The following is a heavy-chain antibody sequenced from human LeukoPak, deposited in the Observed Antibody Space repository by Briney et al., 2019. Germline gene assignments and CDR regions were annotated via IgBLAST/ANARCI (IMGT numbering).Heavy chain of an antibody. CDR3: ARDRPHYGNTHLFDP. CDR1: GGSFSGYY. D-gene: IGHD3-10*01. CDR2: IKEDDSVK. Sequence: PSETLSLTCAVYGGSFSGYYWSWVRQAPGKGLEWVANIKEDDSVKHYADSVKGRFTISRDDAKNSVYLQMNSLRVEDTAVYYCARDRPHYGNTHLFDPWGQGTLVTVSS. J-gene: IGHJ5*02. V-gene: IGHV3-7*01.